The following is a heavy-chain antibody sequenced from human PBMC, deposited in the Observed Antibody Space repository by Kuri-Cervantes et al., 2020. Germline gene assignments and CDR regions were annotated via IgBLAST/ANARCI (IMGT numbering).Heavy chain of an antibody. V-gene: IGHV3-23*01. CDR3: AKGDSSGWRLLDY. Sequence: GESLKISCAVSGFTFTNYAMTWVRQAPGKGLEWVSTISTSGGSTYYADSVKGRFTISRDNAKNSLYLQMNSLRAEDTALYYCAKGDSSGWRLLDYWGQGTLVTVSS. J-gene: IGHJ4*02. CDR1: GFTFTNYA. CDR2: ISTSGGST. D-gene: IGHD6-19*01.